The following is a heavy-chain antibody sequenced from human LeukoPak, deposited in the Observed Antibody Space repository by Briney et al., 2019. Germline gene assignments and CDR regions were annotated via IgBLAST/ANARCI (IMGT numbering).Heavy chain of an antibody. CDR3: ARSYCGGDCPSGY. V-gene: IGHV1-69*01. CDR2: IIPIFGTA. Sequence: SVKVSCKASGGTFSSYAISWVRQAPEQGLEWMGGIIPIFGTANYAQKFQGRVTITADESTSTAYMELSSLRSEDTAVYYCARSYCGGDCPSGYWGQGTLVTVSS. J-gene: IGHJ4*02. CDR1: GGTFSSYA. D-gene: IGHD2-21*01.